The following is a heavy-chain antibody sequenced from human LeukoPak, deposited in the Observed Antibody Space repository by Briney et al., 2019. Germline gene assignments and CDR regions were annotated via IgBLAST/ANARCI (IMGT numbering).Heavy chain of an antibody. CDR3: ARLRFLEWLSHDYYYYYMDV. Sequence: PSETLSLTCAVYGGSFSGYYWSWIRQPPGKGLEWIGEINHSGSTNYNPSLKRRVTISVDTSKNQFSLKLSSVTAADTAVYYCARLRFLEWLSHDYYYYYMDVWGKGTTVTVSS. V-gene: IGHV4-34*01. J-gene: IGHJ6*03. D-gene: IGHD3-3*01. CDR2: INHSGST. CDR1: GGSFSGYY.